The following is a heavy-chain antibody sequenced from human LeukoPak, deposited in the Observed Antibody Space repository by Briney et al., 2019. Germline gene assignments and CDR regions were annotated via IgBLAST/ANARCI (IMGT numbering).Heavy chain of an antibody. CDR3: GRRAGYAKWFDA. CDR1: GYSFTSYW. J-gene: IGHJ5*02. D-gene: IGHD3-9*01. CDR2: IYPGDSDT. V-gene: IGHV5-51*01. Sequence: PGESLKISGKCSGYSFTSYWIGWVRQLPGKGLEWMGIIYPGDSDTTYSPSSQSRVTISADKSISTAYLQWSSLKASDTAMYYCGRRAGYAKWFDACGQGTLVTVSS.